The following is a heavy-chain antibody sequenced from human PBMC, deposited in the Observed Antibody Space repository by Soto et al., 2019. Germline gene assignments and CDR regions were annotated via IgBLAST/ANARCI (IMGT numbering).Heavy chain of an antibody. D-gene: IGHD5-18*01. CDR3: AKEITAMDNWFDP. J-gene: IGHJ5*02. CDR2: ISYDGSNK. CDR1: GFTFSSYG. V-gene: IGHV3-30*18. Sequence: GGSLRLSCAASGFTFSSYGMHWVRQAPGKGLEWVAVISYDGSNKYYADSVKGRFTISRDNSKNTLYLQMNSLRAEDTAVYYCAKEITAMDNWFDPWGQGTLVTVSS.